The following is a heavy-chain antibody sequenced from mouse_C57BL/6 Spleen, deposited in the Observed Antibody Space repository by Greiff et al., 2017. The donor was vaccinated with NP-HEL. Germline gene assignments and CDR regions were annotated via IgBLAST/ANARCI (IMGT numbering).Heavy chain of an antibody. CDR1: GYTFTSYW. CDR2: INPSNGGT. J-gene: IGHJ3*01. Sequence: QVQLQQPGTELVKPGASVKLSCKASGYTFTSYWMHWVKQRPGQGLEWIGNINPSNGGTNYNEKFKSQATLTVDKSSRTAYMQLSSLTSEDSAVYYCAREGSGSSYGFAYWGQGTLVTVSA. CDR3: AREGSGSSYGFAY. D-gene: IGHD1-1*01. V-gene: IGHV1-53*01.